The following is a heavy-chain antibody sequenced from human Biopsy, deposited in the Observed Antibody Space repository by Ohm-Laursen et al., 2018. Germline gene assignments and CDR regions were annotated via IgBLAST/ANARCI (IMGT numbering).Heavy chain of an antibody. CDR1: RDSISSYY. Sequence: GTLSLTCTVSRDSISSYYWNWIRQPAGKGLEWIGYISYSGSTNYKASLKSRVTISADTSKNQISVRLNSVTAADTAVYYCARHQVSDMVGRTENWFDPWGQGTLVTVSS. CDR2: ISYSGST. J-gene: IGHJ5*02. CDR3: ARHQVSDMVGRTENWFDP. D-gene: IGHD2-15*01. V-gene: IGHV4-59*08.